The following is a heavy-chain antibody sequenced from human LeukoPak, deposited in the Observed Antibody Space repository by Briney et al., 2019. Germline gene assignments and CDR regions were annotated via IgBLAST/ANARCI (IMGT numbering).Heavy chain of an antibody. J-gene: IGHJ4*02. CDR3: AKDCKEMATSYYFDY. V-gene: IGHV3-30*02. D-gene: IGHD5-24*01. CDR1: GFTFISYG. CDR2: IRYDGSNK. Sequence: PGGSLRLSCAASGFTFISYGMHWVRQAPGKGLEWVAFIRYDGSNKYYADSVKGRFTISRDNSKNTLYLQMNSLRAEDTAVYYCAKDCKEMATSYYFDYWGQGTLVTVSS.